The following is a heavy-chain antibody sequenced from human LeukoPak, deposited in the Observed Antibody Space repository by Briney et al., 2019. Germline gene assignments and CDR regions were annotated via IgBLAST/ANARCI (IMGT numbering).Heavy chain of an antibody. Sequence: GGSLKLSCSASGFTFSRYSMSWVRQAPGKGLEWVSAIYGSGGSTYYADSVKGRFTISRDNSKNTLYLQMNSLRAEDTSVYYCAKTQGDFYDSSGRDAFDIWGQGTMVTVSS. CDR1: GFTFSRYS. CDR3: AKTQGDFYDSSGRDAFDI. J-gene: IGHJ3*02. D-gene: IGHD3-22*01. CDR2: IYGSGGST. V-gene: IGHV3-23*01.